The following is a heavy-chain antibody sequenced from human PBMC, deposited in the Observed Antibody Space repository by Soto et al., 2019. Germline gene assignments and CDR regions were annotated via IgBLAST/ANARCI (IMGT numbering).Heavy chain of an antibody. V-gene: IGHV1-24*01. CDR1: GYTLTELS. Sequence: ASVKVSCTVSGYTLTELSMHWVLQAPGKGLEWMGGFDPEDGETIYAQKFQGRVTMTEDTSTDTDYMELSSLRSEDTAVYYCAKQPPWGLKPHSWFEAWGQATLVTV. CDR2: FDPEDGET. CDR3: AKQPPWGLKPHSWFEA. J-gene: IGHJ5*02. D-gene: IGHD3-16*01.